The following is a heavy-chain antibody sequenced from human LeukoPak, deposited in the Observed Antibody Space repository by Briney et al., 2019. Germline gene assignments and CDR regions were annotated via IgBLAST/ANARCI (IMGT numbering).Heavy chain of an antibody. J-gene: IGHJ4*02. Sequence: GGSLRLSCAASGFTFSSFNMHWVRQAPGRGLVWVSRLKSDGSTAMYADSVQGRFTISRDNARNTVHLLMSSLTVEDTGVYYCARGIYGDPVAFDSWGQGALVTVSS. CDR1: GFTFSSFN. CDR2: LKSDGSTA. D-gene: IGHD4-17*01. CDR3: ARGIYGDPVAFDS. V-gene: IGHV3-74*03.